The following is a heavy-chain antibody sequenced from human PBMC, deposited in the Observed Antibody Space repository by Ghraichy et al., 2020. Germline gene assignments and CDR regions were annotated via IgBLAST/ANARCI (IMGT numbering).Heavy chain of an antibody. CDR2: INTDGSTA. Sequence: LTCAASGFTFSNYWMHWVRQAPGKGLVWVSRINTDGSTARYADSVKGRFTVSRDNAKNTLYLQMNSLRAEDTAMYYCARDRSGYDYLYWGQGTAVTVSS. J-gene: IGHJ4*02. CDR1: GFTFSNYW. V-gene: IGHV3-74*01. CDR3: ARDRSGYDYLY. D-gene: IGHD5-12*01.